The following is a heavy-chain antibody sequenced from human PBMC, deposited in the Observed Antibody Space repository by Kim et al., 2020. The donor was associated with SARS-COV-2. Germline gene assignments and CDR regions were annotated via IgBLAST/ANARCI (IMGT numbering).Heavy chain of an antibody. J-gene: IGHJ4*02. CDR1: GGSISSYY. Sequence: SETLSLTCTVSGGSISSYYWSWIRQPPGKGLEWIGYIYYSGSTNYNPSLKSRVTISVDTSKNQFSLKLSSVTAADTAVYFCARVRPGTTTVIDYWRKGTLVTVSS. D-gene: IGHD4-17*01. CDR3: ARVRPGTTTVIDY. V-gene: IGHV4-59*01. CDR2: IYYSGST.